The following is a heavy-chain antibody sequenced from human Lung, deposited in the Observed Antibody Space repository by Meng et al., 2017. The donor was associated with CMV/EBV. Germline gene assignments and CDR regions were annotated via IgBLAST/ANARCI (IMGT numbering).Heavy chain of an antibody. V-gene: IGHV3-48*03. CDR2: IGGSGGPI. CDR1: RFTFSAYE. CDR3: ARGGYDYVWGSLDY. D-gene: IGHD3-16*01. Sequence: GGSLRLXCAASRFTFSAYEMNWVRQAPGKGLEWVSYIGGSGGPINYADSVRGRFTISRNNARNSLYLQMNSLRAEDTAVYYCARGGYDYVWGSLDYWAQGTXVTVSS. J-gene: IGHJ4*02.